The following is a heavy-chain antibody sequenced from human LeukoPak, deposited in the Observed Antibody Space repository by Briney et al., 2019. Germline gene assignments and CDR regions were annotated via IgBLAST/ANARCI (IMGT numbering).Heavy chain of an antibody. D-gene: IGHD6-13*01. V-gene: IGHV1-18*01. J-gene: IGHJ4*02. CDR2: ISAYNGNT. CDR1: GYTFTSYG. Sequence: GASVKVSCKASGYTFTSYGITWVRQAPGQGLEWMGWISAYNGNTKYAQKLQGRVTMTTDTSTSTAYMELRSLRSDDTAVYYCAREGGRGSSWYGGNVNFDYWGQGTLVTVSS. CDR3: AREGGRGSSWYGGNVNFDY.